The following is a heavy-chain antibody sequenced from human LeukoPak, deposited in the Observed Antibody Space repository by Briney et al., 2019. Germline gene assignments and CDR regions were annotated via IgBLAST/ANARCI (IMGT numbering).Heavy chain of an antibody. CDR2: INHSGST. D-gene: IGHD2-2*01. CDR1: GGSFSGYY. V-gene: IGHV4-34*01. J-gene: IGHJ4*02. Sequence: SETLSLTCAVYGGSFSGYYWSWIRQPPGKGLEWIGEINHSGSTNYNPSLKSRVTTSVDTSKNQFSLKLRSVTAADTAVYYCARYCSSTSCYGNDYWGQGTLVTVSS. CDR3: ARYCSSTSCYGNDY.